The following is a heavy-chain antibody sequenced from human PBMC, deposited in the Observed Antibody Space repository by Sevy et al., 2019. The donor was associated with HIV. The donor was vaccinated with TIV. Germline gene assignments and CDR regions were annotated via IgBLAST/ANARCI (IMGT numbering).Heavy chain of an antibody. J-gene: IGHJ4*02. CDR2: IWYDGTNR. CDR3: AREDIRVAGIGYYFHS. D-gene: IGHD6-19*01. Sequence: GGSLRLSCAASGFSISGYGMHWVRQAPGKGLEWVAVIWYDGTNREYADSVKGRFTISRDNSKNPLYLQMNSLRVEDTAAYYCAREDIRVAGIGYYFHSWGQGNLVTVSS. CDR1: GFSISGYG. V-gene: IGHV3-33*01.